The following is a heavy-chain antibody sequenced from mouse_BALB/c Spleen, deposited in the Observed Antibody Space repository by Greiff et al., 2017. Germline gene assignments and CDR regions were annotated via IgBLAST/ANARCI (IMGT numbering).Heavy chain of an antibody. D-gene: IGHD4-1*01. CDR1: GYAFSSYW. V-gene: IGHV1-80*01. CDR2: IYPGDGDT. Sequence: QVQLKESGAELVRPGSSVKISCKASGYAFSSYWMNWVKQRPGQGLEWIGQIYPGDGDTNYNGKFKGKATLTADKSSSTAYMQLSSLTSEDSAVYFCARSGANYFDYWGQGTTLTVSS. CDR3: ARSGANYFDY. J-gene: IGHJ2*01.